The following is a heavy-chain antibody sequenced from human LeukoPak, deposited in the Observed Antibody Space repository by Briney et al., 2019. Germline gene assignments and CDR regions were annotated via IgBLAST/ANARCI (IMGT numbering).Heavy chain of an antibody. Sequence: GASVKVSCKASGGTFSSYAISWVRQAPGQGLEWMGGIIPIFGTANYAQKFQGRVTITADESTSTAYMELSGLRSEDTAVYYCARAGEYDFWSGYQTVWYFDLWGRGTLVTVSS. CDR3: ARAGEYDFWSGYQTVWYFDL. CDR1: GGTFSSYA. V-gene: IGHV1-69*01. J-gene: IGHJ2*01. D-gene: IGHD3-3*01. CDR2: IIPIFGTA.